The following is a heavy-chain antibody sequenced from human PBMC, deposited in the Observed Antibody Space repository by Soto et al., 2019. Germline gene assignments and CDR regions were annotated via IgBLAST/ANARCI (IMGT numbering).Heavy chain of an antibody. V-gene: IGHV2-5*02. CDR1: GFSLSTSGVG. J-gene: IGHJ4*02. D-gene: IGHD2-15*01. CDR2: IYWDDVQ. Sequence: QITLKESGPTLVKPTQTLTLTCTISGFSLSTSGVGVGWIRQPPGKALEWLALIYWDDVQRYSPSLKTRLTITKDTPRNPVVRPTTNMDPLDTATYYRAHSPCSGGTCSLFDYWGQGMLVTVSS. CDR3: AHSPCSGGTCSLFDY.